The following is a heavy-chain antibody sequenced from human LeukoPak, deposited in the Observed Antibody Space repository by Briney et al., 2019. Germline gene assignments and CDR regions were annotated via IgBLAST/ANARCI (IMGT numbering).Heavy chain of an antibody. Sequence: GGSLRLSCAASGFTFSSYWMSWVRQAPGKGLEWVANIKQDGSEKYYVDSVKGRFTISRDNAKNSLYLQMNSLRAEDTAVYYCARDRMSGSYYNQGPNWFDPWGQGTLVTVSS. D-gene: IGHD3-10*01. V-gene: IGHV3-7*01. CDR3: ARDRMSGSYYNQGPNWFDP. J-gene: IGHJ5*02. CDR1: GFTFSSYW. CDR2: IKQDGSEK.